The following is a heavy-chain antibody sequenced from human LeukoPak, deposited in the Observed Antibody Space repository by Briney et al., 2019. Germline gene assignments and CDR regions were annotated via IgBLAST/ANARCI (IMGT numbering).Heavy chain of an antibody. CDR2: IKESGST. J-gene: IGHJ6*03. CDR3: AKVYSGYRLEVYSYYYMDV. V-gene: IGHV4-34*01. D-gene: IGHD5-12*01. Sequence: SETLSLTCAVYGGSFSGYYWSWIRQPPGKGLEWIGEIKESGSTNYNPSLKSRVTISVDTSKNQFSLKLSSVTAADTAVYYCAKVYSGYRLEVYSYYYMDVWGKGTTVTVSS. CDR1: GGSFSGYY.